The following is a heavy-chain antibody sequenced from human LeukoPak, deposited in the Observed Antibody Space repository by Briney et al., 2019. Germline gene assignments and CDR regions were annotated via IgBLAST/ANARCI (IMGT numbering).Heavy chain of an antibody. CDR1: GGSISSSSYY. V-gene: IGHV4-39*01. D-gene: IGHD3-22*01. J-gene: IGHJ4*02. Sequence: PSETLSLTCTVSGGSISSSSYYWGWIRQPPGKGLEWIGSIYYSGSTYYNPSLKSRVTISVDTSKHQFSLKLSSVTAADTAVYYCARGLFDSSGYYQLYYFDYWGQGTLVTVSS. CDR2: IYYSGST. CDR3: ARGLFDSSGYYQLYYFDY.